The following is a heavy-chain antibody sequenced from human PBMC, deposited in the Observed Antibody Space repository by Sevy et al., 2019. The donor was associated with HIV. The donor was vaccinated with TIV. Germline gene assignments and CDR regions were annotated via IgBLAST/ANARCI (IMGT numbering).Heavy chain of an antibody. V-gene: IGHV4-59*13. J-gene: IGHJ4*02. CDR2: IYDTGDT. CDR3: ARGRSNFRY. CDR1: GASMSGYY. Sequence: TETLSLTCTLSGASMSGYYWSWIRQPPGKGLEWIGYIYDTGDTNFNPSLKSRVTISQDTSKTQCSLSLSSVNTADTAVYYCARGRSNFRYWSQGTLVTVSS. D-gene: IGHD1-1*01.